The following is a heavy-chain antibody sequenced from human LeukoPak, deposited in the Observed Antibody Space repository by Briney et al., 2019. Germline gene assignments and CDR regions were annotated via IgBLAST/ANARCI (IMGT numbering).Heavy chain of an antibody. Sequence: SETLSLTCTVSGGSISSYYWSWIRQPAGKGLEWIGRIYTSGSTNYNPSLKSRVTISVDRSKNQFSLKLSSVTAADTAVYYCARDLSMVRGGGMDVWGQGTTVTVSS. D-gene: IGHD3-10*01. CDR3: ARDLSMVRGGGMDV. CDR1: GGSISSYY. J-gene: IGHJ6*02. V-gene: IGHV4-4*07. CDR2: IYTSGST.